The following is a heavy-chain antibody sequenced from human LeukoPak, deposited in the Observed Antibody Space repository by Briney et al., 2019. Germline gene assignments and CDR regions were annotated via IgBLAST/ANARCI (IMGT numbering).Heavy chain of an antibody. CDR3: AKDGGCSRTTCYSPYYFDY. V-gene: IGHV3-30*18. CDR1: GFTFSSYG. J-gene: IGHJ4*02. D-gene: IGHD2-2*01. CDR2: ASYDGSNK. Sequence: GGSLRLSCAASGFTFSSYGMHWVRQAPGKGLEWVAVASYDGSNKYYADSVKGRFTISRVNSKNTLYLQMNSLRAEDTAVYYCAKDGGCSRTTCYSPYYFDYWGQGTLVTVSS.